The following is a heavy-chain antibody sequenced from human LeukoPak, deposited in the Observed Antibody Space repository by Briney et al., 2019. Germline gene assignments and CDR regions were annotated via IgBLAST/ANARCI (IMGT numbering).Heavy chain of an antibody. V-gene: IGHV3-23*01. D-gene: IGHD3-16*02. Sequence: GGSLRLSCAASGFTFSSYAMSWVRQAPGKGLEWVSAISGSGGSTYYADSVKGRFTISRDNSKNTLYLQMNSLRAEDTAVYYCATLYYDYVWGSYRYAHNDYWGQGTLVTVSS. CDR1: GFTFSSYA. J-gene: IGHJ4*02. CDR2: ISGSGGST. CDR3: ATLYYDYVWGSYRYAHNDY.